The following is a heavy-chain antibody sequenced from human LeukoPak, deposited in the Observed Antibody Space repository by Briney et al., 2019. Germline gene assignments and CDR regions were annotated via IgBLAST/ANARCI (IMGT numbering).Heavy chain of an antibody. CDR2: MNPNSGNT. J-gene: IGHJ5*02. V-gene: IGHV1-8*01. CDR3: AREYSSSWYWFDP. Sequence: ASVKVSCKASGYTFTSYDINWVRQATGQGLEWMGWMNPNSGNTGYAQKFQGRVTMTRNTSISTAYMELSSLRSEDTAAYYCAREYSSSWYWFDPWGQGTLVTVSS. D-gene: IGHD6-13*01. CDR1: GYTFTSYD.